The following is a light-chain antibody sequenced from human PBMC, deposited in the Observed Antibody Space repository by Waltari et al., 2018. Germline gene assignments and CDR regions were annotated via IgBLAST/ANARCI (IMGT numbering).Light chain of an antibody. V-gene: IGKV3-15*01. J-gene: IGKJ2*01. CDR1: QSISRN. CDR2: GAS. CDR3: QQYNNWRT. Sequence: EVLMTQSPGTLSVSPGERATLSCRASQSISRNLAWYQQKPGQAPRLLIYGASTRAPGSPARFSGSGSGTEFTLSISSLQSEDFAVYYCQQYNNWRTFGQGTKVEIK.